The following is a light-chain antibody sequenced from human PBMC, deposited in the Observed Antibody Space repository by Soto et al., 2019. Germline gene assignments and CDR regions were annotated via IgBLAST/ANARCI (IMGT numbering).Light chain of an antibody. Sequence: QSVLTQPPSASGTPGQRVIISCSGSSSNVGSNTVNWYQQVPGTAPKVLIFGNNQRPSGVPDRFSGSKSGTSASLAISGLQSEDEADYYCAAWDSRLNGWLFGGGTKLTVL. V-gene: IGLV1-44*01. CDR1: SSNVGSNT. CDR2: GNN. CDR3: AAWDSRLNGWL. J-gene: IGLJ3*02.